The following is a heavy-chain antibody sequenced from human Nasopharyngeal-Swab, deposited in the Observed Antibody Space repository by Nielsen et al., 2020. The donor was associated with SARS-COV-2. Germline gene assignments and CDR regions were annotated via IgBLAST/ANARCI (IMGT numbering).Heavy chain of an antibody. CDR1: GFTFSSYW. CDR2: IKQDGSEK. D-gene: IGHD6-13*01. J-gene: IGHJ6*03. CDR3: ARKAGYSSSWEDYYYYYMDV. V-gene: IGHV3-7*01. Sequence: ETLSLTCAASGFTFSSYWMSWVRQAPGKGLEWVANIKQDGSEKYYVDSVKGRFTISRDNAKNSLYLQMNSLRAEDTAVYYCARKAGYSSSWEDYYYYYMDVWGKGTTVTVSS.